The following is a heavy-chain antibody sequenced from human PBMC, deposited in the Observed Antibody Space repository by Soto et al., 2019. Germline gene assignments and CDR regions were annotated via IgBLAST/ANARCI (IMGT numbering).Heavy chain of an antibody. CDR2: INEDGTKR. CDR1: GFSLTQYW. J-gene: IGHJ4*02. Sequence: EVQLVESGGGLVQSGGSLRLSCIASGFSLTQYWMSWVRQTPRKGLEWVAKINEDGTKRDYMGSVEGRFTISRDNAKNSVSLQMNSLRADDTAVYFCTRWDGRCSGGSCFFDSWGQGTLVTVSS. CDR3: TRWDGRCSGGSCFFDS. D-gene: IGHD2-15*01. V-gene: IGHV3-7*01.